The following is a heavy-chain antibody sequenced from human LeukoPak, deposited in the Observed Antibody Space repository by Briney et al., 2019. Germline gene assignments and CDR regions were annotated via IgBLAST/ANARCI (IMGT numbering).Heavy chain of an antibody. V-gene: IGHV6-1*01. CDR3: ARGKWELLSHYWCFDL. J-gene: IGHJ2*01. CDR2: TYYGSKWYN. D-gene: IGHD1-26*01. CDR1: GDSVSSNGAA. Sequence: PSQTLSLTCAISGDSVSSNGAAWNWIRQSPSRGLEWLGRTYYGSKWYNDYAVSVKSRITINPDTSKNQFSLQLNSVTPEDTAVYFCARGKWELLSHYWCFDLWGRGTLVTVSS.